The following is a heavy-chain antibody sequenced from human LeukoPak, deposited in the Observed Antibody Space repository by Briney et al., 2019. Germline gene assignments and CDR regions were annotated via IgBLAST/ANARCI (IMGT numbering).Heavy chain of an antibody. V-gene: IGHV3-30*18. Sequence: GGSLRLSCAASGFTFSSYGMHWVRQAPGKGLEWVAVISYDGSNKYYADSVKGRFTISRDNSKNTLYLQMNSLRAEDTAVYYCAKGGNFWSGYSHYYYYMDVWGKGTTVTVSS. D-gene: IGHD3-3*01. CDR2: ISYDGSNK. CDR3: AKGGNFWSGYSHYYYYMDV. CDR1: GFTFSSYG. J-gene: IGHJ6*03.